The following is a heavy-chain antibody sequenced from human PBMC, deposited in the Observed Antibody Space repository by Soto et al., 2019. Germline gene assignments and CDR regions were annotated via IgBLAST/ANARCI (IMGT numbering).Heavy chain of an antibody. CDR2: IDPSDGST. D-gene: IGHD3-10*01. J-gene: IGHJ4*02. V-gene: IGHV1-46*03. CDR3: AKDYNTHWGVFAF. CDR1: GYTFTSYY. Sequence: ASVKVSCKPSGYTFTSYYIHWVRQAPGQGLEWMGIIDPSDGSTTFAQKFQGRVTMTRDTSTSTVYMELSSLRSEDTALYYCAKDYNTHWGVFAFWGQGTLVTVSS.